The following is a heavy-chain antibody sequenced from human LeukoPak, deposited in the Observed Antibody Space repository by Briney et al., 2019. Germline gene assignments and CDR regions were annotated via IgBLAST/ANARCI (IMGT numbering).Heavy chain of an antibody. J-gene: IGHJ3*02. D-gene: IGHD3-3*01. CDR1: GGSISSSNW. CDR3: ARARERGITIFGVVISPAVAFDI. CDR2: IYHSGST. Sequence: SETLSLTCAVSGGSISSSNWWSWVRQPPGKGLEWIGEIYHSGSTNYNPSLKSRVTISVDKSKNQFSLKLSSVTAADTAVYYCARARERGITIFGVVISPAVAFDIWGQGTMVTVSS. V-gene: IGHV4-4*02.